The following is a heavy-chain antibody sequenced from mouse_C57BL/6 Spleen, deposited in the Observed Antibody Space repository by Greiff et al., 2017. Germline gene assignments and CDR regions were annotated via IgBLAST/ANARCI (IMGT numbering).Heavy chain of an antibody. CDR2: ISDGGSYT. CDR3: ARTITAVVAPYWYFDV. V-gene: IGHV5-4*01. CDR1: GFTFSSYA. D-gene: IGHD1-1*01. Sequence: EVQLVESGGGLVKPGGSLKLSCAASGFTFSSYAMSWVRQTPEKRLEWVATISDGGSYTYYPDNVKSRFTISRDNAKNNLYLQMSNLKSEDTAMYYCARTITAVVAPYWYFDVWGTGTTVTVSS. J-gene: IGHJ1*03.